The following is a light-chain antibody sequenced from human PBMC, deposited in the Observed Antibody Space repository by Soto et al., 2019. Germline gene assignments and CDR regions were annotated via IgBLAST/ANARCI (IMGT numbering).Light chain of an antibody. Sequence: EIVLTQSPGTLSLSPGERATLSCRASQSVSSNYLAWYQQKSGQAPRLLIYGASSRATGIPDRFSGSGSGTDFTLIISRLESEDFAVYYCQQYGGLPRTFGQGTKVEIK. CDR1: QSVSSNY. CDR2: GAS. J-gene: IGKJ1*01. V-gene: IGKV3-20*01. CDR3: QQYGGLPRT.